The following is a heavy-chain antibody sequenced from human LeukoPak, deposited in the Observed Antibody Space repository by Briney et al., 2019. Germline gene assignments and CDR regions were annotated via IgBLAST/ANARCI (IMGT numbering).Heavy chain of an antibody. CDR3: ARFLGSSWAFDY. CDR2: ISTSGSYT. D-gene: IGHD6-13*01. V-gene: IGHV3-11*06. J-gene: IGHJ4*02. CDR1: GFIFSDHY. Sequence: KPGGSLRLSCAASGFIFSDHYMSWIRQAPGKGLEWVSYISTSGSYTNYADSVKGRFTISRDNAKNSLYLQMSSLRAEDTAVYYCARFLGSSWAFDYWGQGTLVTVSS.